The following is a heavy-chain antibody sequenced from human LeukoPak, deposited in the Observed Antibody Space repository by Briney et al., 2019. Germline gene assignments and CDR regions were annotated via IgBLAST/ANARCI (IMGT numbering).Heavy chain of an antibody. V-gene: IGHV4-31*03. D-gene: IGHD3-22*01. Sequence: SQTLSLTCTVSGGSISSGGYYWSWIRQHPGKGLEGVGYMFNSGTTYYNPSLKSRVTISVDTSKNQFSLKLSSATAADTAVYYCARSSYFYGSSGYFPFNYWGQGTLVTVSS. CDR1: GGSISSGGYY. J-gene: IGHJ4*02. CDR3: ARSSYFYGSSGYFPFNY. CDR2: MFNSGTT.